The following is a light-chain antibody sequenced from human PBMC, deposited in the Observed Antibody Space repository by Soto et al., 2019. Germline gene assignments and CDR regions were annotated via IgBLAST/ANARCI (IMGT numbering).Light chain of an antibody. CDR3: CSYTTTSTFV. Sequence: QSALTQPASVSGSPGQSITIYCTGTSSDIGAYDYVSWYQQHPGKAPKLMIYEVFRRPSGISDRFSGSKSGNTASLTISGLQAEDEANYYCCSYTTTSTFVFGGGTKLTVL. CDR2: EVF. V-gene: IGLV2-14*03. J-gene: IGLJ2*01. CDR1: SSDIGAYDY.